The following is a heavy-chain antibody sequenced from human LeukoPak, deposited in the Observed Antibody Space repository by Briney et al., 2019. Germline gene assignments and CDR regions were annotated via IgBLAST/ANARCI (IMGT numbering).Heavy chain of an antibody. CDR1: GVSISGPS. Sequence: SETLSLTCSGSGVSISGPSWTWIRQSAGKGLEFIGRMYSSGSSDYNPSLRSRVTMSIDTSKSHFSLSLSSVTAADTAVYYCARGVNWAFDIWGRGTMVTVSS. D-gene: IGHD3-16*01. CDR3: ARGVNWAFDI. J-gene: IGHJ3*02. CDR2: MYSSGSS. V-gene: IGHV4-4*07.